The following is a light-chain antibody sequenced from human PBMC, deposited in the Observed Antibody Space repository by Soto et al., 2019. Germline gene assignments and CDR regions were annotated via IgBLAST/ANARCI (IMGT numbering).Light chain of an antibody. CDR1: SSNIGRNY. CDR2: RNN. J-gene: IGLJ2*01. V-gene: IGLV1-47*01. CDR3: AAWGESLGWVV. Sequence: QSVLSQPPSASATPGQRVAISCSGSSSNIGRNYVYWYQQVPGAAPKLLIYRNNQRSSGVPERFSGSESGTSASLAISGPRDGDDAGYYWAAWGESLGWVVFGGWTKPAV.